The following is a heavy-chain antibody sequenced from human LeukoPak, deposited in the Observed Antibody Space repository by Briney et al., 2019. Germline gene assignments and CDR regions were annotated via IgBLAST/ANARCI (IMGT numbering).Heavy chain of an antibody. CDR2: ISGSGGNT. V-gene: IGHV3-23*01. D-gene: IGHD5-18*01. Sequence: GGSLRLSCAASGFTFSSYAMSWVRQAPGKGLEWVSAISGSGGNTYYADSVKGRFTTSRDNSKNTLYLQMNSLRAEDTAVYYCAKGGTAMVDYWGQGTLVTVSS. CDR1: GFTFSSYA. J-gene: IGHJ4*02. CDR3: AKGGTAMVDY.